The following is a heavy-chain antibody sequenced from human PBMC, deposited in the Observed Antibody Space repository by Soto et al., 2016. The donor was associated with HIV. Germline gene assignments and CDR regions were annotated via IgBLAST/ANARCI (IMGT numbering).Heavy chain of an antibody. J-gene: IGHJ6*02. CDR2: IWYDGSNK. Sequence: VQLVESGGGVVQPGRSLRLSCTASGFTFSSYGMHWVRQAPGKGLEWVAVIWYDGSNKYYADSVKGRFTISRDNSKNTLYRQMNSLRAEDTAVYYCARGLGYYYYAMDVWGQGTTVTVSS. V-gene: IGHV3-33*01. CDR1: GFTFSSYG. CDR3: ARGLGYYYYAMDV. D-gene: IGHD6-19*01.